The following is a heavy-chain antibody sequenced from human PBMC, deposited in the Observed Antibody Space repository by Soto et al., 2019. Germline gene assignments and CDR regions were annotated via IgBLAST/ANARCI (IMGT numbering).Heavy chain of an antibody. CDR1: GGSFSGYY. CDR3: ARGSGSGIRYNWFDP. CDR2: INHSGST. D-gene: IGHD3-10*01. J-gene: IGHJ5*02. V-gene: IGHV4-34*01. Sequence: SETLSLTCAVYGGSFSGYYWSWIRQPPGKGLEWIGEINHSGSTNYNPSLKSRVTISVDTSKNQFSLKLSSVTAADTAVYYCARGSGSGIRYNWFDPWGQGTLVTVST.